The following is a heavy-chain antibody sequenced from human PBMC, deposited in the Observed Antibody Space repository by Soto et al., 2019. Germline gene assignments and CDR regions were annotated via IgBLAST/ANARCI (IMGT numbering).Heavy chain of an antibody. J-gene: IGHJ6*04. CDR1: GGSISSYY. CDR2: TYYSGST. D-gene: IGHD3-9*01. CDR3: ARFRYFDWLFLAG. Sequence: SETLSLTCTVSGGSISSYYWSWIRQPPGKGLEWIGYTYYSGSTNYNPSLKSRVTISVDTSKNQFSLKLSSVTAADTAVYYCARFRYFDWLFLAGWGKGTTVTVSS. V-gene: IGHV4-59*01.